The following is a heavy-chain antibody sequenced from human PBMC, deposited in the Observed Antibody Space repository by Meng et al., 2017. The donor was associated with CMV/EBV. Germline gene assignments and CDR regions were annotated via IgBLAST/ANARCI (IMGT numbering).Heavy chain of an antibody. Sequence: SLRLSCAASGFPVSTNYMNWVRQAPGKGLEWVSVIYTAGDTYYADSVKGRFTISRDNSKNTVYLQMNSLRAEDTAVYYCARGGSFDRWGQGTLVTVSS. D-gene: IGHD3-10*01. CDR3: ARGGSFDR. CDR1: GFPVSTNY. V-gene: IGHV3-66*02. J-gene: IGHJ5*02. CDR2: IYTAGDT.